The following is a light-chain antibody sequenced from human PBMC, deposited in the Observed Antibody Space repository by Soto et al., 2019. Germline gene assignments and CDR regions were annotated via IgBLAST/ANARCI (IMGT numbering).Light chain of an antibody. CDR2: DAS. V-gene: IGKV3-15*01. CDR1: QTVRNN. J-gene: IGKJ1*01. Sequence: EFVLTQSPGTLSLSPGERATLSCRASQTVRNNYLAWYQQKPGQAPRLLIYDASSRATGIPARFSGSGSGTEFTLTISSLQSEDFAVYYCQQYNNWHVTFGQGTKVE. CDR3: QQYNNWHVT.